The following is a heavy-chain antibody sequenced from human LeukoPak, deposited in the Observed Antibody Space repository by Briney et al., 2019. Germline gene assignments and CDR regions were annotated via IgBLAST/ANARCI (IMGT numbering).Heavy chain of an antibody. CDR2: IWYDGNNK. CDR1: GFSFSAYG. J-gene: IGHJ6*04. CDR3: ARGSESYDYYSYGMDV. Sequence: GGSLRLSCAASGFSFSAYGMHWVRQAPGKGLEWVALIWYDGNNKYYADSVEGRFTISRDNSKNTLYLQMNSLRAEDTAVYYCARGSESYDYYSYGMDVWGKGTTVTVS. V-gene: IGHV3-33*01. D-gene: IGHD5-12*01.